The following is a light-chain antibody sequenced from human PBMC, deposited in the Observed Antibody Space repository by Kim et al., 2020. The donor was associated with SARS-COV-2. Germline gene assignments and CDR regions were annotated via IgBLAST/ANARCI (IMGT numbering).Light chain of an antibody. CDR2: GKN. CDR1: SLRSYY. Sequence: VALGQTGRITCQGDSLRSYYATWYQQKPGQAPILVIYGKNDRPSGIPDRFSGSGSGNTASLTITGTQAGDEADYYCNSRDNNNNVVFGGGTQLTVL. J-gene: IGLJ2*01. V-gene: IGLV3-19*01. CDR3: NSRDNNNNVV.